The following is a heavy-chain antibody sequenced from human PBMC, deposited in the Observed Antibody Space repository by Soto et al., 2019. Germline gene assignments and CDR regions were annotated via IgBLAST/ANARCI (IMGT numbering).Heavy chain of an antibody. D-gene: IGHD6-13*01. V-gene: IGHV3-11*01. CDR2: ISSDGNTI. J-gene: IGHJ4*02. CDR1: GFTFSDYY. Sequence: GGSLRLSCAASGFTFSDYYMTWIRQPPGKGLECVSYISSDGNTIHYADSVKGRFTISRDNAKKSLYLQMNSLRAEDTAVYYCARDGIAASGFFDYWGQGTLVTVS. CDR3: ARDGIAASGFFDY.